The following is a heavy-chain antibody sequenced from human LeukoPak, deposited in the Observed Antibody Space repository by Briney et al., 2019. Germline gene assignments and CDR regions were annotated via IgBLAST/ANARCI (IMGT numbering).Heavy chain of an antibody. V-gene: IGHV4-59*08. CDR1: GGSISSYY. Sequence: SETLSLTCTVSGGSISSYYWSWIRQPPGKGLEWIGYIYYSGSTNYNPSLKSRVTISVDTSKNQFSLKLSSVTAADTAVYYCARASLKYYFDYWGQGTLVTVSS. J-gene: IGHJ4*02. CDR3: ARASLKYYFDY. CDR2: IYYSGST.